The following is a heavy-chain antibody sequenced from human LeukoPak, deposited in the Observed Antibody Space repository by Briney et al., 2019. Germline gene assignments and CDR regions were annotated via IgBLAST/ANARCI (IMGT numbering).Heavy chain of an antibody. D-gene: IGHD6-13*01. CDR2: IWYDGSNK. Sequence: GGSLRLSCAAPGFTFSSYGMHWVRQAPGKGLEWVAVIWYDGSNKYYADSVKGRFTISRDNSKNTLYLQMNSLRAEDTAVYYCARDVFGSWYNSPFDYWGQGTLVTVSS. CDR1: GFTFSSYG. V-gene: IGHV3-33*08. J-gene: IGHJ4*02. CDR3: ARDVFGSWYNSPFDY.